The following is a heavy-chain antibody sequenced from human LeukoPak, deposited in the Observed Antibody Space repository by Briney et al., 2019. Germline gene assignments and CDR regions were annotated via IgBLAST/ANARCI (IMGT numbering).Heavy chain of an antibody. Sequence: ASVKVSCKASGYTFTGYYMHWVRQAPGQGLEWMGWINPNSGGTNYAQKFQGRVTMTRDTSISTAYMELSRLRSDDTAVYYCAREHVTIFGVVIGFGPWGQGTLVTVSS. CDR2: INPNSGGT. CDR3: AREHVTIFGVVIGFGP. V-gene: IGHV1-2*02. J-gene: IGHJ5*02. D-gene: IGHD3-3*01. CDR1: GYTFTGYY.